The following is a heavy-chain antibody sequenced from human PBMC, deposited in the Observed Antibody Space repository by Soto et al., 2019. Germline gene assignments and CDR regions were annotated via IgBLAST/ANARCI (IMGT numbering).Heavy chain of an antibody. D-gene: IGHD2-2*01. J-gene: IGHJ6*02. CDR1: GGFVNSDTHS. CDR2: IYSGGST. Sequence: VQLQESGPGLVEPSETLSLTCTVSGGFVNSDTHSWSWIRQTPGKRLEWIGFIYSGGSTKNPSLRSRVTMSVDTSKNQFSLKLRSVIVADTAVYHCARFVRSCSATTCSTRADVWGQGITVTVSS. V-gene: IGHV4-61*01. CDR3: ARFVRSCSATTCSTRADV.